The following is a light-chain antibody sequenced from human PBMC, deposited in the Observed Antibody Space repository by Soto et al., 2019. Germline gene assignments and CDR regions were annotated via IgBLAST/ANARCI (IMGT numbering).Light chain of an antibody. CDR3: QQYSNWPRT. J-gene: IGKJ2*01. Sequence: EIVMTQSPATLSVSPGERVTLSCRASQSVGSNLAWYQLKPGQAPRLLIYGASTRATAIPARFSGTGSGTEFTLTISSLQSEDFAIYYCQQYSNWPRTFGQGTKLEIK. V-gene: IGKV3-15*01. CDR2: GAS. CDR1: QSVGSN.